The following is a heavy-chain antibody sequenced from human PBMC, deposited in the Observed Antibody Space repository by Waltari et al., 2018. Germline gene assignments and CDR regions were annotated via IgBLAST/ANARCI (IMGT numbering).Heavy chain of an antibody. CDR2: IYPGDSDT. CDR1: GYSFTSYW. J-gene: IGHJ3*02. D-gene: IGHD3-16*01. Sequence: EVQLVQSGAEVKKPGESLKISCKGSGYSFTSYWIGWVRQMPGKGLEWMGIIYPGDSDTRYSPSFQGQVTISADKSISTAYLQWSSLKASDTAMYYCARRISYDYIWGKDLYAFDIWGQGTMVTVSS. CDR3: ARRISYDYIWGKDLYAFDI. V-gene: IGHV5-51*01.